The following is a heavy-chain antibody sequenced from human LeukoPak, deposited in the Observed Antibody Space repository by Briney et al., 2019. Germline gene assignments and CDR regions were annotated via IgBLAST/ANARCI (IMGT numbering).Heavy chain of an antibody. V-gene: IGHV3-53*01. CDR2: IYSGGST. CDR3: ARDKGEYYYGSGSYSDY. Sequence: GGSLRLSCAASGFTVSSNYMSWVRQAPGKGLEWVSVIYSGGSTYYADSVKGRFTISRDNAKNSLYLQMNSLRAEDTAVYYCARDKGEYYYGSGSYSDYWGQGTLVTVSS. D-gene: IGHD3-10*01. CDR1: GFTVSSNY. J-gene: IGHJ4*02.